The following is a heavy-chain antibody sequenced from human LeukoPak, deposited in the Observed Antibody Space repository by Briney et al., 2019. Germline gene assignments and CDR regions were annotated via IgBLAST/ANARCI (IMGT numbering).Heavy chain of an antibody. V-gene: IGHV3-30*19. CDR3: AKGPFYVWGSFDY. Sequence: PGGSLRLSCAASGFTFSSYGMHWVRQAPGKGLEWVAVISYDGSNKYYADSVKGRFTISRDNSKNTLYLQMNSLKAEDTAVYYCAKGPFYVWGSFDYWGQGTLVTVSS. D-gene: IGHD3-16*01. J-gene: IGHJ4*02. CDR2: ISYDGSNK. CDR1: GFTFSSYG.